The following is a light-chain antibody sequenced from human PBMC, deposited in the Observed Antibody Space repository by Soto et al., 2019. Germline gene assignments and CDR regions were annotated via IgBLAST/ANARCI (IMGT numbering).Light chain of an antibody. CDR2: DVS. CDR1: SSDVGVYDY. V-gene: IGLV2-14*03. CDR3: SSYTTSTTRV. Sequence: QAVVTQPVSVSGSPGQSITISCTGSSSDVGVYDYVSWYQQHPGKAPKLLIYDVSNRPAGISNRFSGSKSGNTASLTISGLQAEDEADYYCSSYTTSTTRVFGGGTKVTVL. J-gene: IGLJ2*01.